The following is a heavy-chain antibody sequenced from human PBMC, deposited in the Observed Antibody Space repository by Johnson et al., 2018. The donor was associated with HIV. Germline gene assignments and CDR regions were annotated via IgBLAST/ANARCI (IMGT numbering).Heavy chain of an antibody. J-gene: IGHJ3*02. CDR1: GFTFSNAW. V-gene: IGHV3-15*01. D-gene: IGHD5-18*01. Sequence: VQLVESGGGLVQPGGSLRLSCAASGFTFSNAWMSWVRQAPGKGLEWVGRIKSKTDGGTTDYAAPVKGRFTISRDDSKNTLYLQMNRLRAEDTAVYYWAGAPGYSRALDIWGQGTMVIVSS. CDR3: AGAPGYSRALDI. CDR2: IKSKTDGGTT.